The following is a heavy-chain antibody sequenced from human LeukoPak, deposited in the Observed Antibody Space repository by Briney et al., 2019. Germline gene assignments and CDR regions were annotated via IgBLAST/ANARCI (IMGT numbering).Heavy chain of an antibody. D-gene: IGHD3-22*01. CDR3: ARDRAGEYYYDSSGTKYAFDI. CDR2: IYTSGST. Sequence: PSETLSLTCTVSGGSISSGSYYWSWIRQPAGKGLEWIGRIYTSGSTNYNPSLKSRVTISVDTSKNQFSLKLSSVTAADTAVYYCARDRAGEYYYDSSGTKYAFDIWGQGTMVTVSS. V-gene: IGHV4-61*02. CDR1: GGSISSGSYY. J-gene: IGHJ3*02.